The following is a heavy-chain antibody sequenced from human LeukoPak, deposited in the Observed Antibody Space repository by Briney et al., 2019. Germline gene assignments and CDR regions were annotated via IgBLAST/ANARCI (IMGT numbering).Heavy chain of an antibody. J-gene: IGHJ6*02. CDR1: GGSINNHY. D-gene: IGHD1-26*01. CDR2: IYYSGST. V-gene: IGHV4-59*11. Sequence: SETLSLSCTVSGGSINNHYWSWIRQPPGKGLEWIGYIYYSGSTNYNPPFKSRATISVDTSKNQFSLKLTPVTAADTAVYYCARDRDVGTYYYYYGLDVWGQGTTVTVSS. CDR3: ARDRDVGTYYYYYGLDV.